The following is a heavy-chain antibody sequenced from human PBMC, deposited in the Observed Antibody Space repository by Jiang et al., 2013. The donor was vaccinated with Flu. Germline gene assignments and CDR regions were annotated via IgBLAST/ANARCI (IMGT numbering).Heavy chain of an antibody. D-gene: IGHD5-24*01. J-gene: IGHJ4*02. CDR3: ARSLADGYNSLDY. Sequence: QLLESGGGLVQPGGSLRLSCVASGFIFTSYDMHWVRQVTGKGLEWVSAIGSVGDTYYSGSVKGRFTTSRENAKNSLYLKMNSLRAGDTAVYYCARSLADGYNSLDYWGQGTLVTVSS. CDR2: IGSVGDT. V-gene: IGHV3-13*01. CDR1: GFIFTSYD.